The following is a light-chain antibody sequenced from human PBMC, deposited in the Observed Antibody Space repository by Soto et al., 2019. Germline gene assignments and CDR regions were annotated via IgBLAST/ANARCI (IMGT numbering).Light chain of an antibody. Sequence: QLVLTQPPSASGTPGQRVTISCSGSSSNIGSNTVNWYQQVPGTAPKLLIYSNDQRPSGVPDRFSGSQSGTSASLAISGLQPEDEADYYCAAWDDSLNGLVFGGGTKVTVL. CDR3: AAWDDSLNGLV. CDR1: SSNIGSNT. J-gene: IGLJ2*01. CDR2: SND. V-gene: IGLV1-44*01.